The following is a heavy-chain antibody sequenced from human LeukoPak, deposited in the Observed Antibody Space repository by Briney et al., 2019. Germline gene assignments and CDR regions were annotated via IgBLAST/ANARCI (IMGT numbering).Heavy chain of an antibody. CDR2: INLRGST. CDR3: ARSGGWYDGFWFDP. CDR1: GGSFNDYY. Sequence: SETLSLTCAVYGGSFNDYYWNWIRQPPGKGLEWIGEINLRGSTTYNPSLKSRVTISLDESKNQFSLKLSSVTAADTAVYYCARSGGWYDGFWFDPWGQGTLVTVSS. V-gene: IGHV4-34*01. D-gene: IGHD6-19*01. J-gene: IGHJ5*02.